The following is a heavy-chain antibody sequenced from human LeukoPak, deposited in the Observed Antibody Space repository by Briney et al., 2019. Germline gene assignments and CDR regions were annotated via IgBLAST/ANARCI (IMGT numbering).Heavy chain of an antibody. D-gene: IGHD3-16*01. CDR3: ARDIERERGGYYFDY. Sequence: ASVKVSCKASGYTFTGYYMHWVRQAPGQGLEWMGWINPNSGGTNYAQKFQGRVAMTRDTPISTAYMELSRLRSDDTAVYYCARDIERERGGYYFDYWGQGTLVTVSS. V-gene: IGHV1-2*02. J-gene: IGHJ4*02. CDR2: INPNSGGT. CDR1: GYTFTGYY.